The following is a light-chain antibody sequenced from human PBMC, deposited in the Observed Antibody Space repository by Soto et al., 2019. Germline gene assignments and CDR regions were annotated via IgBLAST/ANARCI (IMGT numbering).Light chain of an antibody. Sequence: QSALTQPASVSGSPGQSLTMSCTGTSSDVGASKYVSWYQQHPGKVPRLIIYDVNERPSGVSDRFSGSKSGNTASLTISGXXXXXXGXYYCGSYTRSNTMIFGGGTKLTVL. CDR2: DVN. J-gene: IGLJ2*01. CDR1: SSDVGASKY. CDR3: GSYTRSNTMI. V-gene: IGLV2-14*03.